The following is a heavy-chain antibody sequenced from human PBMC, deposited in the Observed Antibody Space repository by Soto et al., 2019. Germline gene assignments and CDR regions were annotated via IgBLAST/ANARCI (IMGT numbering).Heavy chain of an antibody. V-gene: IGHV4-4*07. CDR1: GDSLSRKY. CDR2: IYTTGAT. CDR3: AMTVIAPSPYLDH. J-gene: IGHJ4*02. D-gene: IGHD4-17*01. Sequence: QVQLQESGPGLVKPSETLSLTCSVSGDSLSRKYWSWLRQPARGGLEWIGRIYTTGATNYNSSLKCGVSMSVDTSKNQFSLGLTSVTAADTAVYFCAMTVIAPSPYLDHWGQGLLVTVSS.